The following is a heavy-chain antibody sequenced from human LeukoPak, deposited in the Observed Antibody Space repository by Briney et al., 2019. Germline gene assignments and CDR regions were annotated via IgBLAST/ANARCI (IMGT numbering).Heavy chain of an antibody. CDR1: GFTFDDYG. V-gene: IGHV3-20*04. CDR3: ARAAPYYYDHYYYYMDV. D-gene: IGHD3-22*01. J-gene: IGHJ6*03. Sequence: GGSLRLSCAASGFTFDDYGMSWVRQAPGKGLEWVSGINWNGGSTGYADSVKGRFTISRDNAKNSLYLQMNSLRAEDTAVYYCARAAPYYYDHYYYYMDVRGKGTTVPVPS. CDR2: INWNGGST.